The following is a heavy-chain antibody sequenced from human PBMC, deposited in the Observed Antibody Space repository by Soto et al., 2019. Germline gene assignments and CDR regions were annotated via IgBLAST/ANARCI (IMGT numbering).Heavy chain of an antibody. CDR3: TRSSGMDV. CDR1: GYKFTRYW. Sequence: GECLKISCKGFGYKFTRYWIGWVRQMPGKGLEWMGIIFPGDFDTRYSPSFQGQVTISVDKSINTAYLQWNSLKASDTAIYYCTRSSGMDVWGQGTTVTVSS. J-gene: IGHJ6*02. CDR2: IFPGDFDT. V-gene: IGHV5-51*01.